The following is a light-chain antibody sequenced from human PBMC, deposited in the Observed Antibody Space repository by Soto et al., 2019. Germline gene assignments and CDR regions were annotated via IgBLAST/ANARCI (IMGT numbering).Light chain of an antibody. CDR1: SSDVGGYNY. V-gene: IGLV2-14*01. CDR2: EVS. J-gene: IGLJ2*01. CDR3: TSYTITNTLG. Sequence: QSALTQPASVSGSPGQSITISCTGTSSDVGGYNYVSWYQQHPGKAPKLMIYEVSNRPSGVSNRFSGSKSGNTASLTISGLQAEDEADYYCTSYTITNTLGFGGGTNLTVL.